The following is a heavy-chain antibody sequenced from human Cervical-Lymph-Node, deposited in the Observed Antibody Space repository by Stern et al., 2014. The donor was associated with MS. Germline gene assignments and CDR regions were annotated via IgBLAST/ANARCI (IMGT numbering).Heavy chain of an antibody. V-gene: IGHV4-39*01. CDR3: ARLIAAGTLFDY. CDR2: IYYSGST. Sequence: QVQLQESGPGLVKPSETLSLTCTVSGGSISSSSYYWGWIRQPPGKGLEWIGSIYYSGSTYYNPSLKSRVPISLDTSKNQFSLKLGSLTAADTAVYYCARLIAAGTLFDYWGQGTLVTVSS. J-gene: IGHJ4*02. D-gene: IGHD6-13*01. CDR1: GGSISSSSYY.